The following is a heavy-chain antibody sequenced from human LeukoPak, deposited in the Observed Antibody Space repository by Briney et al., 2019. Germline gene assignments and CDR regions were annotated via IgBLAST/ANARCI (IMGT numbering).Heavy chain of an antibody. CDR2: IYYSGST. D-gene: IGHD5-24*01. CDR3: ARARDGDRFAFDY. CDR1: GGSISSGGYY. J-gene: IGHJ4*02. V-gene: IGHV4-31*03. Sequence: SETLSLTCTVSGGSISSGGYYWSWIRQHPGKGLEWIGYIYYSGSTDYHPSLRSRVTMSVDTSKSQFSLKLNSVTATNTAVYYCARARDGDRFAFDYWGQGSLVTVSS.